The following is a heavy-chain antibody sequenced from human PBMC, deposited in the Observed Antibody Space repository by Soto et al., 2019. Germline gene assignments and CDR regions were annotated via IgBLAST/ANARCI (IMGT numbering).Heavy chain of an antibody. Sequence: SGPTLVNPTQTLTLTCTFSGFSLSTSGVGVGWIRQPPGKALELLALIYWDDDKRYSPSLKSRLTITKDTSKNQVVLTMTNMDPVDKAQYYCAHSTTGWDYVWGISSRRTYYYGMDVWGQGYTVTVS. D-gene: IGHD3-16*01. V-gene: IGHV2-5*02. J-gene: IGHJ6*02. CDR1: GFSLSTSGVG. CDR3: AHSTTGWDYVWGISSRRTYYYGMDV. CDR2: IYWDDDK.